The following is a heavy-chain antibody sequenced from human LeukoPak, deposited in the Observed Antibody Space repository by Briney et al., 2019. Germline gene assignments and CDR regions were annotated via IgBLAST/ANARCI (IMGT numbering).Heavy chain of an antibody. CDR2: INSDGSST. Sequence: PGGSLGLSCAASGFTFSSYWMHWVRQAPGKGLVWVSRINSDGSSTSYADSVKGRFTISRDNAKNTLYLQMNSLRAEDTAVYYCARVVGSSSWTGCYYYYMDVWGKGTTVTVSS. D-gene: IGHD6-13*01. J-gene: IGHJ6*03. CDR3: ARVVGSSSWTGCYYYYMDV. CDR1: GFTFSSYW. V-gene: IGHV3-74*01.